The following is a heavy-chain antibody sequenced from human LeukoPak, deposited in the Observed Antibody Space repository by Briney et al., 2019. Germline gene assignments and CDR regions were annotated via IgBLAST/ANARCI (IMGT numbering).Heavy chain of an antibody. V-gene: IGHV5-51*01. J-gene: IGHJ4*02. D-gene: IGHD3-10*01. CDR3: ARSSYYGSGSYDL. Sequence: GESLQISSQGSGYSFTSYWIGWVRRQPGKGREWRGTIYPGDSDTRYSPSFQGRGTISADKSINTAFLQWRSLQCADTAMYYCARSSYYGSGSYDLWGQGPLVPLPS. CDR2: IYPGDSDT. CDR1: GYSFTSYW.